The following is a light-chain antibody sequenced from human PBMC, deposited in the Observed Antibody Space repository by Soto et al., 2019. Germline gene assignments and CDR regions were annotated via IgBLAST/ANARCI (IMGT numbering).Light chain of an antibody. V-gene: IGKV3D-20*02. CDR2: DAS. CDR3: QQRSNWPPIT. J-gene: IGKJ5*01. CDR1: QSVSSSY. Sequence: EIVLTQSPCTLSLSKGERATLSCRASQSVSSSYLAWYQQKPGQAPRLLIYDASNRATGIPARFSGSGSGTDFTLTISSLEPEDFAVYYCQQRSNWPPITFGQGTRLEI.